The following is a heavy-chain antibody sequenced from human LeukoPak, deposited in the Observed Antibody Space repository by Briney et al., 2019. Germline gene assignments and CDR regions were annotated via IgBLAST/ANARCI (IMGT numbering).Heavy chain of an antibody. CDR1: GFTFSSYA. CDR2: ISGSGGST. D-gene: IGHD3-22*01. V-gene: IGHV3-23*01. Sequence: GGSLRLSCAASGFTFSSYAMSWVRQAPGEGLEWVSAISGSGGSTYYADSVKGRFTISRDNSKNTLYLQMNSLRAEDTAVYYCAKCLRYYDSSGYYYYFDYWGQGTLVTVSS. CDR3: AKCLRYYDSSGYYYYFDY. J-gene: IGHJ4*02.